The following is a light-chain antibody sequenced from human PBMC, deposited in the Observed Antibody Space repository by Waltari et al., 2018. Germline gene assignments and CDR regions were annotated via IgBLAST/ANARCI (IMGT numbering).Light chain of an antibody. CDR2: DVS. V-gene: IGLV2-11*01. Sequence: QSALTQPRSVSGSPGQSVTISCPGTSSDVVGYNYVSWDQQHPGKAPKLMIYDVSKRPSGVPDRFSGSKSGNTASLTISGLQAEDEDDYYCCSYAGSYTYVVFGGGTKLTVL. J-gene: IGLJ2*01. CDR1: SSDVVGYNY. CDR3: CSYAGSYTYVV.